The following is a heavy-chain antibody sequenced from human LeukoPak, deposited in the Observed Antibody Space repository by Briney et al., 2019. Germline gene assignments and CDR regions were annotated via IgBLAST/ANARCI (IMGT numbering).Heavy chain of an antibody. V-gene: IGHV5-51*01. CDR2: IYPDDSDT. J-gene: IGHJ6*04. CDR3: DV. Sequence: GESLKISCKSSGYSSTSYWIGWVRQMPGKGLEWMRIIYPDDSDTRYSPSLEGQVIISVDKSISTAYLQWTSLKASDTAAYYMDVWGKGTTVTVSS. CDR1: GYSSTSYW.